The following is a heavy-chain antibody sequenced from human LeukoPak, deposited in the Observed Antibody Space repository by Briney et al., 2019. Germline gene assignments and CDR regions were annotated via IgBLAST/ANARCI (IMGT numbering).Heavy chain of an antibody. CDR1: GGSFSGYY. V-gene: IGHV4-34*01. Sequence: PSETLSLTCAVYGGSFSGYYWSWIRQPPGKGPEWIGEINHSGSTNYNPSLKSRVTISVDTSKNQFSLKLSSVTAADTAVYYCASSHGSGDIDYWGQGTLVTVSS. CDR2: INHSGST. CDR3: ASSHGSGDIDY. J-gene: IGHJ4*02. D-gene: IGHD3-10*01.